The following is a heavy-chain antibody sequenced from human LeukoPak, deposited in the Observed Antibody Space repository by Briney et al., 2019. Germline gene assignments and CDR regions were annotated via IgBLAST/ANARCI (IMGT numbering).Heavy chain of an antibody. CDR2: IIPIFGTA. D-gene: IGHD3-9*01. J-gene: IGHJ4*02. Sequence: SVKVSCKASGGTFSSYAISWVRQAPGQGLEWMGGIIPIFGTANCAQKFQGRVTMTRDTSISTAYMELSRLRSDDTAVYYCASTIFPKYYFDYWGQGTLVTVSS. CDR1: GGTFSSYA. V-gene: IGHV1-69*05. CDR3: ASTIFPKYYFDY.